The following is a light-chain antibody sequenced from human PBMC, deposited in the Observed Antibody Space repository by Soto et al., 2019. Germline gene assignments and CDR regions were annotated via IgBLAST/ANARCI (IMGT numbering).Light chain of an antibody. CDR3: ASYTVSHTRV. Sequence: SALTQPASVSGSPGQSITISCTGSNSDVGAYNYVSWYQQHLGKAPKLIIYEVNNRPSGVSYRFSGSKSGNTASLTISGLQAEDEADYYCASYTVSHTRVFGGGTKLTVL. CDR2: EVN. V-gene: IGLV2-14*01. J-gene: IGLJ3*02. CDR1: NSDVGAYNY.